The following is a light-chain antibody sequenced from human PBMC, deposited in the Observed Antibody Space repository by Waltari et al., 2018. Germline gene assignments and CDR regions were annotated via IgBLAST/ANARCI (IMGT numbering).Light chain of an antibody. CDR3: SSYTSSSIV. CDR1: SSHAGGYHY. J-gene: IGLJ2*01. Sequence: QSALTQPASVSGSPGPSIPIPCTGTSSHAGGYHYVSWYQQHPGKAPKLMIYDVSNRPSGVSNRFSGSKSGNTASLTISGLQAEDEADYYCSSYTSSSIVFGGGTKLTVL. CDR2: DVS. V-gene: IGLV2-14*03.